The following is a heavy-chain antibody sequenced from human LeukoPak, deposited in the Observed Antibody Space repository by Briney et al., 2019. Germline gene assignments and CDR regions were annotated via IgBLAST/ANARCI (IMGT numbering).Heavy chain of an antibody. V-gene: IGHV3-48*01. D-gene: IGHD3-9*01. CDR2: ISSGRTTI. Sequence: PGGSLRPSCAASGFIFSSYSMNWVRQTPGKGLEWISYISSGRTTIYYADSVKGRFTISRDNAKNSLYLQMNSLRAEDTAVYYCARDPWTRYYFDFWGQGTLVTVSS. J-gene: IGHJ4*02. CDR3: ARDPWTRYYFDF. CDR1: GFIFSSYS.